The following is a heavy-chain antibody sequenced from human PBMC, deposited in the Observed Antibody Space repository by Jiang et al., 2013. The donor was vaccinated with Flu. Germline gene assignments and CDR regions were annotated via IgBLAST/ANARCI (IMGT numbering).Heavy chain of an antibody. Sequence: TLSLTCAVYGGSLSGHFWSWIRQPPGKELEWIGDINHSGSTNSTRPSRVASPLSVDTSKNQFSLKLSSVTAADTAVYYCAKGLRLLWFGESNDAFDVWGQGTMVTVSS. CDR1: GGSLSGHF. J-gene: IGHJ3*01. D-gene: IGHD3-10*01. V-gene: IGHV4-34*01. CDR2: INHSGST. CDR3: AKGLRLLWFGESNDAFDV.